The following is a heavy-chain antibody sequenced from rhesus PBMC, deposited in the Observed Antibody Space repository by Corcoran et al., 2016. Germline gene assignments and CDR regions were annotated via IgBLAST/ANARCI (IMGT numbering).Heavy chain of an antibody. CDR3: ARVGSSWSEWDTVGTEWYFDL. V-gene: IGHV4S14*01. CDR2: IYGSGGRN. J-gene: IGHJ2*01. Sequence: VQLQESGPGLVMLSEPVSLTCAVCGYSFSSGYYWGWIRQHPGKGVGWLGSIYGSGGRNYLTPSLTRQVTRSGDTSKNRFSLKLSSVTAADTAVYYCARVGSSWSEWDTVGTEWYFDLWGPGAPITISS. D-gene: IGHD5-42*01. CDR1: GYSFSSGYY.